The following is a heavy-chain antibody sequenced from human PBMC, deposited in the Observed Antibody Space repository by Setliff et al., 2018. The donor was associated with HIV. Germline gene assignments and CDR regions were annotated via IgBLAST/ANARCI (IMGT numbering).Heavy chain of an antibody. CDR3: VRDTTSGWMLTR. J-gene: IGHJ4*02. CDR2: ISLDTRPI. V-gene: IGHV3-48*04. CDR1: GFIFNTYW. D-gene: IGHD6-25*01. Sequence: PGGSLRLSCAASGFIFNTYWMHWVRQAPGKGLEWISYISLDTRPIYYADSVRGRFTVSRDNAGASLFLQTNSLGAEDTAIYYCVRDTTSGWMLTRWGQGTLVTVSS.